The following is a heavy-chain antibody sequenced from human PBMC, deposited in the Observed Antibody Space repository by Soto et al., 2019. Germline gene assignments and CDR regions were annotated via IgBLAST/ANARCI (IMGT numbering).Heavy chain of an antibody. CDR1: GFTFSSYA. CDR3: ARDRDPNGPPPLDY. Sequence: PRGSLRLSCAASGFTFSSYAMHWVRQAPGKGLEWVAVISYDGSNKYYADSVKGRFTISRDNSKNTLYLQMNSLRAEDTAVYYCARDRDPNGPPPLDYWGQGTLVTVSS. V-gene: IGHV3-30-3*01. CDR2: ISYDGSNK. J-gene: IGHJ4*02.